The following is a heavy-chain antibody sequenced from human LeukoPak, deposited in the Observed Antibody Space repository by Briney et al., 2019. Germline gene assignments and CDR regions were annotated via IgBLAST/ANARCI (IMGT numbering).Heavy chain of an antibody. V-gene: IGHV3-23*01. CDR3: ARHRSSWLIDY. D-gene: IGHD6-6*01. Sequence: PGGSLRLSCAASGFTFNSYAMSWVRQAPWERLQWVSGLSDSGGNTYYADSVRGRFTISRDNSKNTLYLQMNSLRAEDTAVYYCARHRSSWLIDYWGQGTLVTVSS. CDR1: GFTFNSYA. CDR2: LSDSGGNT. J-gene: IGHJ4*02.